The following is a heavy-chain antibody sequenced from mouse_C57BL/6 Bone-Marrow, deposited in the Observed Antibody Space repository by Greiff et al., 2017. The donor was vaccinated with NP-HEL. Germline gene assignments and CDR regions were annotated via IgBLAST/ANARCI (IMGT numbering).Heavy chain of an antibody. D-gene: IGHD2-4*01. Sequence: QVQLQQPGAELVMPGASVKLSCKASGYTFTSYWMHWVKQRPGQGLEWIGEIDPSDSYTNYNQKFKGKSTLTVDKSSSTAYMQLSSLTSEDSAVYYCARVDYDGLDYFDYWGQGTTLTVSS. CDR3: ARVDYDGLDYFDY. J-gene: IGHJ2*01. CDR1: GYTFTSYW. CDR2: IDPSDSYT. V-gene: IGHV1-69*01.